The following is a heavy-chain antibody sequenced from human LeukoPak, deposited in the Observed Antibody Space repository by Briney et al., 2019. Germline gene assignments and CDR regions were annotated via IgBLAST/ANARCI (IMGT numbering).Heavy chain of an antibody. CDR3: AKGTLGSCSGASCYPLDY. CDR1: GFTFSSYA. J-gene: IGHJ4*02. D-gene: IGHD2-15*01. Sequence: PGASLRLSCAASGFTFSSYAMAWVRPAPVKGLEWVSVITDSVINTYYTDSVKGRFTISRDNSKNTLYLQMNSLRAEDTAVYYCAKGTLGSCSGASCYPLDYWGQGTLVTVSS. CDR2: ITDSVINT. V-gene: IGHV3-23*01.